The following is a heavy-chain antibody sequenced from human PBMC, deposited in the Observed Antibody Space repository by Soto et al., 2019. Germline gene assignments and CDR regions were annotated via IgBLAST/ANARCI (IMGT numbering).Heavy chain of an antibody. D-gene: IGHD2-15*01. J-gene: IGHJ5*02. CDR3: ARGRVVVVVAATTGWFDP. Sequence: ASVKVSCKASGYTFTSYDINWVRQATGQGLEWMGWMNPNSGNTGYAQKFQGRVTMTRNTSTSTAYMELSSLRSEDTAVYYCARGRVVVVVAATTGWFDPWGQGTLVTVSS. CDR2: MNPNSGNT. CDR1: GYTFTSYD. V-gene: IGHV1-8*01.